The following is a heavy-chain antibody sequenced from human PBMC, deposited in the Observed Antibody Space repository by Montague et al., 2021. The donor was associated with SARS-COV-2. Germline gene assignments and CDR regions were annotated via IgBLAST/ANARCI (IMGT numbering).Heavy chain of an antibody. CDR3: ARSTVTNSPFGFSNKLRSRYNGMDA. D-gene: IGHD4-17*01. CDR1: GGSFSGYY. CDR2: INHSGST. V-gene: IGHV4-34*01. J-gene: IGHJ6*02. Sequence: SETLSLTCAVYGGSFSGYYLNWIRQPPGKGLEWIGEINHSGSTNYNPSLKSRVTIAVDTSKNQVSLKLTSVTAADTAVFYCARSTVTNSPFGFSNKLRSRYNGMDAWGQGTTVTVSS.